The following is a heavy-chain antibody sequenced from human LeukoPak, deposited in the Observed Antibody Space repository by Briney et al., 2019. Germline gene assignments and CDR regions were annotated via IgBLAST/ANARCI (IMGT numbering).Heavy chain of an antibody. CDR1: GGTFSSYA. D-gene: IGHD6-6*01. CDR3: ARDREETLVSYGMDV. Sequence: ASVKVSCKASGGTFSSYAISWVRQAPGQGLEWMGGIIPIFGTANYAQKFQGRVTMTRDTSISTAYMELSRLRSDDTAVYYCARDREETLVSYGMDVWGQGTTVTVSS. V-gene: IGHV1-69*05. J-gene: IGHJ6*02. CDR2: IIPIFGTA.